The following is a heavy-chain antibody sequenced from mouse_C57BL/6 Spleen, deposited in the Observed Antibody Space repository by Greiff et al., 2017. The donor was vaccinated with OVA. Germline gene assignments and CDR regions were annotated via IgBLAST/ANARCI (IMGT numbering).Heavy chain of an antibody. V-gene: IGHV2-3*01. CDR3: AKPKLGRGAMDY. D-gene: IGHD4-1*01. CDR1: GFSLTSYG. Sequence: VKLMESGPGLVAPSQSLSIPCTVSGFSLTSYGVSWVRPPPGKGLEWLGVIWGDGSTNYHSALISRLSTSKENSKSQVFLKLNSLQTDDTATYYCAKPKLGRGAMDYWGQGTSVTVSS. J-gene: IGHJ4*01. CDR2: IWGDGST.